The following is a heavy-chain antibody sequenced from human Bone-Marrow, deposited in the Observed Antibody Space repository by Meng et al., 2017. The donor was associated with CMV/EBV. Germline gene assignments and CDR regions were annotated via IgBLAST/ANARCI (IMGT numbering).Heavy chain of an antibody. D-gene: IGHD4-17*01. CDR1: GFSFSDQY. J-gene: IGHJ4*02. V-gene: IGHV3-72*01. Sequence: GGSLRLSCAASGFSFSDQYMDWVRQAPGKGLECVGRIRNKAAAYSTEYAASVKGRFTISRDDSKNTLYLQMNSLKIEDSAVYYCVKDFRGAGDYWGRGTPVTVSS. CDR2: IRNKAAAYST. CDR3: VKDFRGAGDY.